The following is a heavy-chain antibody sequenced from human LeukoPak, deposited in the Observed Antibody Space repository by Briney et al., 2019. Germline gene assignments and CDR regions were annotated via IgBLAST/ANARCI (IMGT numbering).Heavy chain of an antibody. CDR2: LNPNSGDT. Sequence: GASVKVSCKASGYTFTDYYMHWVRQAPGQGLEWMGWLNPNSGDTNYAQKLQGRVTMTTDTSTSTAYMELRSLRSDDTAVYYCARDAYYDSSGSYYYGMDVWGQGTTVTVSS. V-gene: IGHV1-2*02. J-gene: IGHJ6*02. CDR1: GYTFTDYY. D-gene: IGHD3-22*01. CDR3: ARDAYYDSSGSYYYGMDV.